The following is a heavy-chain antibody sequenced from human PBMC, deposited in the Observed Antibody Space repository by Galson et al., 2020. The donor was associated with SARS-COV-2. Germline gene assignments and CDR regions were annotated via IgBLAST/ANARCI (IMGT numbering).Heavy chain of an antibody. CDR1: GGSFSGYY. CDR3: ARDTGGGVYYGMDV. CDR2: INHSGST. V-gene: IGHV4-34*01. Sequence: SETLSLTCAVYGGSFSGYYWSWIRQPPGKGLEWIGEINHSGSTNYNPSLKSRVTISVDTSKNQFSLKLSPVTAADTAVYYCARDTGGGVYYGMDVWGQGTTVTVSS. D-gene: IGHD2-8*01. J-gene: IGHJ6*02.